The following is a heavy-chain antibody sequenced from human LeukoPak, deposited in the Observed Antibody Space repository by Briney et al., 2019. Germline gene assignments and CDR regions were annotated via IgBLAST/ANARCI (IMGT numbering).Heavy chain of an antibody. CDR1: GGTFSSYA. CDR2: IIPIFGIA. CDR3: ARSPVVIDFNWFDP. V-gene: IGHV1-69*04. J-gene: IGHJ5*02. D-gene: IGHD3-22*01. Sequence: SVKVSCKASGGTFSSYAISWVRQAPGQGLEWMGRIIPIFGIANYAQKFQGRVTITADKSTSTAYMELSSLRSEDTAVYYCARSPVVIDFNWFDPWGQGTLVTDSS.